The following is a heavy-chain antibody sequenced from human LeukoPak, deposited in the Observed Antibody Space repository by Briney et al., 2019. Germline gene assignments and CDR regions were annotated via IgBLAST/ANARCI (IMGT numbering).Heavy chain of an antibody. CDR1: GYTFTDYW. V-gene: IGHV5-51*01. D-gene: IGHD3-16*01. Sequence: GESLQISCKTSGYTFTDYWIGWVRQLPGKGLEWMGIIYPIDSDSKYSPSFQGQVTILADKSINTAYLQWSSLKASDTGIYYCARLWDSCFDYWGQGTLVTVSS. J-gene: IGHJ4*02. CDR3: ARLWDSCFDY. CDR2: IYPIDSDS.